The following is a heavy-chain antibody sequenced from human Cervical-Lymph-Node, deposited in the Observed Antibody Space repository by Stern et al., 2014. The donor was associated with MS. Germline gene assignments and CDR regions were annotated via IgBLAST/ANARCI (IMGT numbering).Heavy chain of an antibody. V-gene: IGHV3-30*18. J-gene: IGHJ4*02. CDR3: AKICSSTTSNGVDY. CDR1: GFNFSTYG. D-gene: IGHD2-2*01. CDR2: MSNDGSKK. Sequence: VQLVESGGGVVQPGRSLRLYCAASGFNFSTYGMHWVRQAPGKGVEWVAIMSNDGSKKYYAASVKGRFTISRDNPKNTLYLQMNTLRPEDTAVYYCAKICSSTTSNGVDYWGQGTLVIVSS.